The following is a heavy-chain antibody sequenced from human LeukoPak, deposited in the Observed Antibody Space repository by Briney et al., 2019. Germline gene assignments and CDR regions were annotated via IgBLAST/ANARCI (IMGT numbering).Heavy chain of an antibody. D-gene: IGHD3-10*01. CDR1: GGTFSSYA. J-gene: IGHJ5*02. V-gene: IGHV1-2*02. Sequence: GASVKVSCKASGGTFSSYAISWVRQAPGQGLEWMGWINPNSGGTNYAQKFQGRVTMTRDTSISTAYMELSRLTSDDTAVYYCAELKGGFDPWGQGTLVTVSS. CDR3: AELKGGFDP. CDR2: INPNSGGT.